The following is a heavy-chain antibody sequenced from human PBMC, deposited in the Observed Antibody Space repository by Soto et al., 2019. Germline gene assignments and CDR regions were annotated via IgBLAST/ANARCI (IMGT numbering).Heavy chain of an antibody. Sequence: QLQLQESGPGLVKPSETLSLTCTVSGGSISSSSYYWGWIRQPPGKGLEWIGSIYYSGSTYYNPSLKSRVTISVDTSKNQFSLKLSSVTAADTAVYYCARLRWGSGSYLLTYFDYWGQGTLVTVSS. V-gene: IGHV4-39*01. D-gene: IGHD3-10*01. CDR1: GGSISSSSYY. CDR3: ARLRWGSGSYLLTYFDY. CDR2: IYYSGST. J-gene: IGHJ4*02.